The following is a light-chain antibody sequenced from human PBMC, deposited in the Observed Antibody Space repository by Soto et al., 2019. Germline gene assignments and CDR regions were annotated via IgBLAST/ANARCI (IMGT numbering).Light chain of an antibody. CDR2: EVS. J-gene: IGLJ1*01. Sequence: QSALTQPASVSGSPGQSITISCTGTSSDVGGYKYVSWYQQHPGKAPKLMIYEVSNRPSGVSNRFSGSKSGNTAPLTISGLXAEDEADYYCSSYTSSSTLDVFGTGTKVTLL. CDR1: SSDVGGYKY. V-gene: IGLV2-14*01. CDR3: SSYTSSSTLDV.